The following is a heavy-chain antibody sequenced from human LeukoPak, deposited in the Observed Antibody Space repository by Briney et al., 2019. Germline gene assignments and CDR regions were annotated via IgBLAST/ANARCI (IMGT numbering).Heavy chain of an antibody. D-gene: IGHD1-1*01. J-gene: IGHJ4*02. Sequence: GGSLRLSCAASGFTFDEHDMYWVRQVPGKGLEWVCLISKDGGNKHYADSVKGRFSISRDNNRNSLSLQMNRLRSEDTALYFCAKRSGAPNNFDYCGQGALVTVSS. CDR2: ISKDGGNK. CDR3: AKRSGAPNNFDY. CDR1: GFTFDEHD. V-gene: IGHV3-43*02.